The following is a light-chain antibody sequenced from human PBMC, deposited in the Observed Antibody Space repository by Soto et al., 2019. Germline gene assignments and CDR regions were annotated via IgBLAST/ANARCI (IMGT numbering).Light chain of an antibody. CDR3: QQRNVWPLIT. Sequence: VLTQSPATLSLSPGERATLSCRASQSIHTSLAWYQQKSGKPPRLVIYDSTLRANGVPDRFGGSRSGTEFTLTINSLEPEDFAVYYCQQRNVWPLITFGQGTRLEIK. CDR2: DST. CDR1: QSIHTS. V-gene: IGKV3-11*01. J-gene: IGKJ5*01.